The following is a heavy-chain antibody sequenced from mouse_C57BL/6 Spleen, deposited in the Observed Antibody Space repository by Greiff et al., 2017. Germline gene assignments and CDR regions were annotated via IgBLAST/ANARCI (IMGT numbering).Heavy chain of an antibody. V-gene: IGHV1-59*01. Sequence: QVQLQQSGAELVRPGTSVKLSCKASGYTFTSYWMHWVKQRPGQGLEWIGVIDPSDSYTNYNQKFKGKATLTVYTSSSTAYMRRSSLTSEDSAVFYCARGYYYGSSYWFAYGGQGSLVTVSA. CDR1: GYTFTSYW. J-gene: IGHJ3*01. CDR2: IDPSDSYT. D-gene: IGHD1-1*01. CDR3: ARGYYYGSSYWFAY.